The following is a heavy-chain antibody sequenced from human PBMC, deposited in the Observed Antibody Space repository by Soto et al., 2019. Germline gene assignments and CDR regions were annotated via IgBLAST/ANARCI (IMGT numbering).Heavy chain of an antibody. CDR2: IYYSGST. CDR1: GCSISSYY. D-gene: IGHD3-10*01. J-gene: IGHJ4*02. Sequence: SETLSLTCTFSGCSISSYYWSLIRQPPGKGLEWIGYIYYSGSTNYNPSLKSRVTISVDTSKNQFSLKLSSVTAADTAVYYCARGSLWFGELFDYWGQGTLVTVSS. CDR3: ARGSLWFGELFDY. V-gene: IGHV4-59*01.